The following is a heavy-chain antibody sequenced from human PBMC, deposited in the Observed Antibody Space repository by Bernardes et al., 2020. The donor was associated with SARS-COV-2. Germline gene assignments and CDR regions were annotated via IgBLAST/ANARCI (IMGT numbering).Heavy chain of an antibody. V-gene: IGHV3-23*01. D-gene: IGHD5-18*01. CDR2: FTGNGGST. CDR3: AKDGGYSYIPDY. J-gene: IGHJ4*02. Sequence: RGSMRLSCEASGFTFSNYAMSCVRQAPGKGLEWVSAFTGNGGSTNYADSVKGRFTVSRDNSRNTLYLQMNSLRAEDTAVYYCAKDGGYSYIPDYWGQGTLVTVSS. CDR1: GFTFSNYA.